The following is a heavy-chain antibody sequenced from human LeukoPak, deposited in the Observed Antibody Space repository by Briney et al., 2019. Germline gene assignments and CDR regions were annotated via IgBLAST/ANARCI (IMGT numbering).Heavy chain of an antibody. D-gene: IGHD2-2*01. J-gene: IGHJ4*02. CDR3: ARGYCSSSRCYRALYDY. CDR2: IYPGDSDT. CDR1: GHSFTSYW. Sequence: GESLKISCQGSGHSFTSYWIGWVRQMPGKGLEWMGIIYPGDSDTGYSPSFQGQVTISADKSISTAYLQWSSLKASDTAMYYCARGYCSSSRCYRALYDYWGQGTLVTVSS. V-gene: IGHV5-51*01.